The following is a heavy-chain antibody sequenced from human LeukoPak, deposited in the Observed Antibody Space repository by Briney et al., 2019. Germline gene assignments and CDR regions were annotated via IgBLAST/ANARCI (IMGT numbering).Heavy chain of an antibody. CDR1: GGTFSSYA. Sequence: GSSVKVSCKASGGTFSSYAISWVRQAPGKGLEWMGGIIPIFGTANYAQKFQGRVTITADKSTSTAYMELSSLRSEDTAVYYCARAVLRYLDWLLAYNWFDPWGQGTLVTVSS. CDR2: IIPIFGTA. D-gene: IGHD3-9*01. CDR3: ARAVLRYLDWLLAYNWFDP. V-gene: IGHV1-69*06. J-gene: IGHJ5*02.